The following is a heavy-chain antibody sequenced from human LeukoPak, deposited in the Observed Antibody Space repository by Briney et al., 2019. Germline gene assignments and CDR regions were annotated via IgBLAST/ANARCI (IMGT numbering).Heavy chain of an antibody. J-gene: IGHJ4*02. D-gene: IGHD3-10*01. CDR1: GFTFSSYS. Sequence: GGSLRLSCAASGFTFSSYSMNWVRQAPGEGLEWVSSISSSSSSYIYYADSVKGRFTISRDNAKNSLYLQMNSLRAEDTAVYYCARAHRLGEYYFDYWGQGTLVTVSS. CDR3: ARAHRLGEYYFDY. V-gene: IGHV3-21*01. CDR2: ISSSSSSYI.